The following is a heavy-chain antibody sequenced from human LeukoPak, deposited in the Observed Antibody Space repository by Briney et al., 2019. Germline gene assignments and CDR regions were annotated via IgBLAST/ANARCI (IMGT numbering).Heavy chain of an antibody. CDR1: GFTFSSYS. D-gene: IGHD3-9*01. CDR3: ARANDILTGRAFDY. Sequence: PGGSLRLSCAASGFTFSSYSMNWVRQAPGKGLEWVSSISSSSSYIYYADSVKGRFTISRDNAKNSLYLQMNSLRAEDTAVYYCARANDILTGRAFDYWGQGTLVTVSS. CDR2: ISSSSSYI. J-gene: IGHJ4*02. V-gene: IGHV3-21*01.